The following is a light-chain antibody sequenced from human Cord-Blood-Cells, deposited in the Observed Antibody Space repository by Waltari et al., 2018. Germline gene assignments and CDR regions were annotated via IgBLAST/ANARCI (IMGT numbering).Light chain of an antibody. J-gene: IGLJ1*01. CDR1: KWLHIS. CDR3: QAWDSSTGV. Sequence: YGLTQSPALMVSPVPTASFTCSGAKWLHISACWYQQKPGQSPVLVIYQDSKLPSAFPERFFGSNSGTPATLTISGTQAMDEADYYCQAWDSSTGVFGTGTKVTVL. CDR2: QDS. V-gene: IGLV3-1*01.